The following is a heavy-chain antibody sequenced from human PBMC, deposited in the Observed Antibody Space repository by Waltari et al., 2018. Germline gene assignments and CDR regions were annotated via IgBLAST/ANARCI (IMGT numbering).Heavy chain of an antibody. Sequence: QVQLVESGGGVVQPGRSLRLSCAASGFTFSSYGMHWVRQAPGKGLEWVAVIWYDGSNKYYADCVKGRFTISRDNSKNTLYLQMNSLRAEDTAVYYCAKWGYSSSWCFDYWGQGTLVTVSS. CDR2: IWYDGSNK. J-gene: IGHJ4*02. V-gene: IGHV3-33*06. CDR3: AKWGYSSSWCFDY. D-gene: IGHD6-13*01. CDR1: GFTFSSYG.